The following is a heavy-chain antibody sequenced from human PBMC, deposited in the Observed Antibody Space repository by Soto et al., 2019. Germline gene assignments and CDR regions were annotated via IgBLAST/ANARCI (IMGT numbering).Heavy chain of an antibody. Sequence: SQTLSLTCAISGDSVSSNSAAWNWIRQSPSRGLEWLGRTYYRSKWYNDYAVSVKSRITINPDTSKNLFSLQLSSVTPEDTAVYYCAREPTDSSAYGYGMDVWGQGTTVTVSS. CDR2: TYYRSKWYN. CDR1: GDSVSSNSAA. J-gene: IGHJ6*02. V-gene: IGHV6-1*01. CDR3: AREPTDSSAYGYGMDV. D-gene: IGHD3-22*01.